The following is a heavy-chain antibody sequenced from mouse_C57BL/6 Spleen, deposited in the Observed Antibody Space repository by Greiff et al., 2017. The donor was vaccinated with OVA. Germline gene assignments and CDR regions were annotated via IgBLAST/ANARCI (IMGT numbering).Heavy chain of an antibody. Sequence: EVMLVESGGGLVKPGGSLKLSCAASGFTFSDYGMHWVRQAPEKGLEWVAYISSGSSTIYYADTVKGRFTISRDNAKNTLFLQMTSLWSEDTAMYFSAVLRFSFYYWGQGTTLTVSS. CDR2: ISSGSSTI. CDR3: AVLRFSFYY. D-gene: IGHD1-1*01. V-gene: IGHV5-17*01. CDR1: GFTFSDYG. J-gene: IGHJ2*01.